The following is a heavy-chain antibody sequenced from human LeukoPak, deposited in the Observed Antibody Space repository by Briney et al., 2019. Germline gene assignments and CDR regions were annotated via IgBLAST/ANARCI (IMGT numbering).Heavy chain of an antibody. V-gene: IGHV4-59*08. CDR2: ISYSGST. Sequence: SETLSLTCTVSGGSLSSYYWSWIRQPPGKGLEWIGYISYSGSTNYNPSLKSRVTISIDTSKNQFSLKLRSVTAADTAIYYCARQGYDILTGYIDAFDIWGQGTMVTVSS. D-gene: IGHD3-9*01. CDR3: ARQGYDILTGYIDAFDI. CDR1: GGSLSSYY. J-gene: IGHJ3*02.